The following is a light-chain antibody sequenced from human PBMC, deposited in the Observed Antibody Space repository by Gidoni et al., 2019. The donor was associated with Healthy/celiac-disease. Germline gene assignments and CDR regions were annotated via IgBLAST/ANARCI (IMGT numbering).Light chain of an antibody. CDR3: CSYAGRV. J-gene: IGLJ2*01. V-gene: IGLV2-23*01. Sequence: QSALTQPASVSGSPGQSLTISCTGTRSDVGSYNLVSWYQQHPGKAPKLIIYEGSKRPSVVSNRFSGSKSGNTASLTISGLQAEDEADYYCCSYAGRVFGGGTKLTVL. CDR1: RSDVGSYNL. CDR2: EGS.